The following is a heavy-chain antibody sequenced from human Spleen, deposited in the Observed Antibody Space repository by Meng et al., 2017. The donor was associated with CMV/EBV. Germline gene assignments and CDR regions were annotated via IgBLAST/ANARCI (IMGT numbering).Heavy chain of an antibody. CDR2: ISAYKGKT. Sequence: ASVKVSCKASGYIFTKYGVNWMRQAPGQGPEWMGWISAYKGKTNYVQNLQGRVTMTTDTSTTTAYMELRSLRSDDTAVYYCARLGNDAFDIWGQGTMVTVSS. CDR3: ARLGNDAFDI. J-gene: IGHJ3*02. CDR1: GYIFTKYG. V-gene: IGHV1-18*01.